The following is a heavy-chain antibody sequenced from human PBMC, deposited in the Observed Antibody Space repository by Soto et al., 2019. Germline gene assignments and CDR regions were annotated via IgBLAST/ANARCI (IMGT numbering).Heavy chain of an antibody. J-gene: IGHJ2*01. CDR3: ARESHDILTGPPWVWYFDL. CDR1: GGSFSGYY. Sequence: QVQLQQWGAGPLRPLETLSLTCGVSGGSFSGYYLAWIRQSTGRGLEWLGEINDRGSINYNPSLKSRVSISVDTSKTHYSLNLGSVTAADTAVYYCARESHDILTGPPWVWYFDLWGRGTLVT. V-gene: IGHV4-34*01. D-gene: IGHD3-9*01. CDR2: INDRGSI.